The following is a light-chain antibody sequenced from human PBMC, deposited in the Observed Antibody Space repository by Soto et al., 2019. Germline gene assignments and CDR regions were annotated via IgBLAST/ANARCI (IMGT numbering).Light chain of an antibody. CDR3: AAWDDSLKGWV. CDR2: NNN. CDR1: RSNIGSNT. Sequence: QSVLTQPPSASGTPGQRVTISCSGGRSNIGSNTVNWYQQVPGTAPTLLIYNNNQRPSGVPDRFSGSKSGTSASLAISGLQSEDEADYYCAAWDDSLKGWVFGGGTKLTVL. J-gene: IGLJ3*02. V-gene: IGLV1-44*01.